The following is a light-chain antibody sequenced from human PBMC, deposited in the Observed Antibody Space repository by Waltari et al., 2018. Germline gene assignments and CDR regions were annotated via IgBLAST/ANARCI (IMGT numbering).Light chain of an antibody. CDR2: GAS. V-gene: IGKV3-15*01. CDR1: QGISSD. CDR3: QQSKIWPA. J-gene: IGKJ1*01. Sequence: EIVMTQSPATLSVSPGERATLSCRASQGISSDLAWYQQKPGQAPRLLIFGASTRATGVPARFSGSCSGTEFTLTISSLQSEDFGVYYCQQSKIWPAFGQGTKVEIK.